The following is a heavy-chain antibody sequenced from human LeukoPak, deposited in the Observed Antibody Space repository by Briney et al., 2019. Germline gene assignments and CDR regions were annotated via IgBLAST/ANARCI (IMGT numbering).Heavy chain of an antibody. J-gene: IGHJ4*02. CDR3: TTQADY. CDR2: VISKTGGGTT. V-gene: IGHV3-15*01. Sequence: KPGGSLRLSCAASGFTFSNAGMSWVRQAPGKGLEWVGRVISKTGGGTTDYAAPVKGRFTISRDDSKNTLYLQMNSLKTEDTAVYYCTTQADYWGQGTLVTVSS. CDR1: GFTFSNAG.